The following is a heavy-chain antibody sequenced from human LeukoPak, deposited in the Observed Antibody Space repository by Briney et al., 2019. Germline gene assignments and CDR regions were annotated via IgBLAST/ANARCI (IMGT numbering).Heavy chain of an antibody. CDR1: GFTFSSYA. CDR2: ISYDGSNK. V-gene: IGHV3-30-3*01. J-gene: IGHJ4*02. CDR3: ARDGVDYYGSGSSDYFDY. D-gene: IGHD3-10*01. Sequence: GRSLRLSCAASGFTFSSYAMHWIRQAPGKGLEWVAVISYDGSNKYYADSVKGRFTISRDNSKNTLYLQMNSLRAEDTAVYYCARDGVDYYGSGSSDYFDYWGQGTLVTVSS.